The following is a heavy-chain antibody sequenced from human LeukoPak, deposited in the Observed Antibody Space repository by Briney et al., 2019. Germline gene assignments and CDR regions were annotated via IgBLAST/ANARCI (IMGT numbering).Heavy chain of an antibody. CDR3: ARERIAVAGGNYYYYYGMDV. Sequence: ASVKVSCKASGYTFISYDINWVRQAPGQGLEWMGWINPNSGGTNYAQKFQGWVTMTRDTSISTAYMELSRPRSDDTAVYYCARERIAVAGGNYYYYYGMDVWGQGTTVTVSS. D-gene: IGHD6-19*01. CDR2: INPNSGGT. CDR1: GYTFISYD. J-gene: IGHJ6*02. V-gene: IGHV1-2*04.